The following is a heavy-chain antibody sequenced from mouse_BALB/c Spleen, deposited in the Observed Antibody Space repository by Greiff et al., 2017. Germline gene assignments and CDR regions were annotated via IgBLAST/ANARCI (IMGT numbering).Heavy chain of an antibody. D-gene: IGHD2-3*01. Sequence: QVQLKESGAELVKPGASVKLSCKASGYTFTEYIIHWVKQRSGQGLEWIGWFYPGSGSIKYNEKFKDKATLTADKSSSTVYMELSRLTSEDSAVYFCARHEVDGYYVGYWGQGTTLTVSS. CDR1: GYTFTEYI. CDR2: FYPGSGSI. V-gene: IGHV1-62-2*01. J-gene: IGHJ2*01. CDR3: ARHEVDGYYVGY.